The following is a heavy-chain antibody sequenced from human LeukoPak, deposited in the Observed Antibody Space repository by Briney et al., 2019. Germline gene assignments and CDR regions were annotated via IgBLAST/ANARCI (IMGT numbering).Heavy chain of an antibody. CDR2: IGVGGTT. CDR1: GFTFSNYG. D-gene: IGHD3-22*01. J-gene: IGHJ4*02. Sequence: GGSLRLSCAASGFTFSNYGMNWVRQAPGKGLEWVSGIGVGGTTYYADSVKGRFTISRDTSKNTLYLQMNSLRAEDTAVYYCARARGYYDCWGQGTLVTVSS. V-gene: IGHV3-23*01. CDR3: ARARGYYDC.